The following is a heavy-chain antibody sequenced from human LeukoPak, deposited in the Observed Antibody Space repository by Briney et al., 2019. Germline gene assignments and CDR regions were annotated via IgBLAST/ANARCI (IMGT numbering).Heavy chain of an antibody. CDR1: GYTFTGYY. D-gene: IGHD3-10*01. J-gene: IGHJ4*02. Sequence: GASVKVSCKASGYTFTGYYMHWVRQAPGQGLEWMGWINPNSGGTNYAQKFQGRVTMTRDTSISTAYMELSRLRSDDTAVYYCASRVAMLWCGESDLDYWGQGTLVTVSS. V-gene: IGHV1-2*02. CDR3: ASRVAMLWCGESDLDY. CDR2: INPNSGGT.